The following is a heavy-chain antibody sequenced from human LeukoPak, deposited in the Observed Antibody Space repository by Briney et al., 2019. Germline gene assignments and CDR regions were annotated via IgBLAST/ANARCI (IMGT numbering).Heavy chain of an antibody. V-gene: IGHV3-21*01. CDR2: ISSRSSHI. J-gene: IGHJ6*03. D-gene: IGHD4-17*01. CDR3: ARDGISDYGDYSRYYYYMDV. Sequence: PGGSLRLSCAASGFTFSSYSMNWVRQAPGKGLEWVSCISSRSSHIYYADSVKGRFTISRDNAKKSLYLQMNSLRAEDTAVYYCARDGISDYGDYSRYYYYMDVWGKGTTVTVSS. CDR1: GFTFSSYS.